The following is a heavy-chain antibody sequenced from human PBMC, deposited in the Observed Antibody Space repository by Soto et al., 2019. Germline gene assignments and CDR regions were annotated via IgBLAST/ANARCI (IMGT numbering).Heavy chain of an antibody. CDR2: IYHSGST. J-gene: IGHJ6*02. CDR1: GGSISSGGYS. V-gene: IGHV4-30-2*05. Sequence: PSETLSLTCAVSGGSISSGGYSWRWIRQPPGKGLEWIGYIYHSGSTYYNPSLKSRVTISVDTSKNQFSLKLSSVTAADTAVYYCARVVIGFWSGYALYYYYYGMDVWGQGTTVTVSS. D-gene: IGHD3-3*01. CDR3: ARVVIGFWSGYALYYYYYGMDV.